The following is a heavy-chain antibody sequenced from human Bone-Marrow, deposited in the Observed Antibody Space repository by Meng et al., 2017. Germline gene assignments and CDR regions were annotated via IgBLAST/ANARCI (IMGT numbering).Heavy chain of an antibody. J-gene: IGHJ4*02. D-gene: IGHD6-19*01. CDR1: GYTFTSYA. CDR3: AKQYSSGWYGVLDYFDY. V-gene: IGHV7-4-1*02. Sequence: ASVKVSCKASGYTFTSYAMNWVRQAPGQGLEWMGWINTNTGNPTYAQGFTGRFVFSLDTSVSTAYLQMNSLRAEDTAVYYCAKQYSSGWYGVLDYFDYWGQGTLVTVSS. CDR2: INTNTGNP.